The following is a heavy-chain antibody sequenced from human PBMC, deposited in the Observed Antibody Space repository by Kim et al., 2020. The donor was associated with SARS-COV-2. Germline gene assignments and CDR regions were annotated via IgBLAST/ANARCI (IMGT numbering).Heavy chain of an antibody. Sequence: KGRFTTSRDNAKNSLYLQMNSLRAEDTAVYYCARVSFQPLSGSPQNPKDYWGQGTLVTVSS. V-gene: IGHV3-11*05. D-gene: IGHD1-26*01. CDR3: ARVSFQPLSGSPQNPKDY. J-gene: IGHJ4*02.